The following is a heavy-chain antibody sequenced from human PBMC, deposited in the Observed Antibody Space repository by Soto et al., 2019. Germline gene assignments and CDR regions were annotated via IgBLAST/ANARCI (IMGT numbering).Heavy chain of an antibody. CDR2: IYYSGST. Sequence: QVQLQESGPGLVKPSETLSLTCTVSGGSISSYYCTWIRQPPGKGLEWIGYIYYSGSTNYNPSLKSRVTISVDTSKNQFSLKLSSVTAADTAVYYCARVVTIFGVVSHFDYWGQGTLVTVSS. J-gene: IGHJ4*02. CDR1: GGSISSYY. V-gene: IGHV4-59*01. D-gene: IGHD3-3*01. CDR3: ARVVTIFGVVSHFDY.